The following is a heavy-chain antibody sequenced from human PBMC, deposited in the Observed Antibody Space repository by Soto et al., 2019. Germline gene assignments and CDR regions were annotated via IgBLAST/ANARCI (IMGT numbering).Heavy chain of an antibody. J-gene: IGHJ6*02. CDR3: ARFINVAAAGPYDYYYGMDV. CDR1: GYTFTGYY. CDR2: INPNSGGT. Sequence: GASVKVSCKASGYTFTGYYMHWVRQAPGQGLEWMGWINPNSGGTNYAQKFQGRVTMTRDTSISTAYMELSRLRSDDTAVYYCARFINVAAAGPYDYYYGMDVWGQGTTVTVSS. V-gene: IGHV1-2*02. D-gene: IGHD6-13*01.